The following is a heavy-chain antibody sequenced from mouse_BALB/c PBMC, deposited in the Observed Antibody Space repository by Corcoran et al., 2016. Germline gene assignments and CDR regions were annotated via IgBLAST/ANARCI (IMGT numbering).Heavy chain of an antibody. J-gene: IGHJ2*01. CDR3: ARGSHYYGSSYDY. D-gene: IGHD1-1*01. CDR2: IYPGSGNT. CDR1: GYTFTDYY. Sequence: QIQLQQSGPELVKPGASVKISCKASGYTFTDYYINWVKQKPGQVLEWIGWIYPGSGNTKYNEKFKGKATLTVDTSSSTAYMQLSSLTSEDTAVYLYARGSHYYGSSYDYWGQGTTLTVSS. V-gene: IGHV1-84*02.